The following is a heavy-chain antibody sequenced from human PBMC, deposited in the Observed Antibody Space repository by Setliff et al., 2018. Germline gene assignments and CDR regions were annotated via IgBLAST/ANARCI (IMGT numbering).Heavy chain of an antibody. CDR3: ARGQDSDYIWGSYRYTTGEDWYFDL. J-gene: IGHJ2*01. V-gene: IGHV4-34*01. CDR1: GGSLSGYF. D-gene: IGHD3-16*02. CDR2: VNHSGIT. Sequence: SETLSLTCAVYGGSLSGYFWTWIRQPPGKGLEWIGEVNHSGITNYNPSLKSRVTISVDTSKNQFSLKLGSVTAADTAVYYCARGQDSDYIWGSYRYTTGEDWYFDLWVPETLLVTVSS.